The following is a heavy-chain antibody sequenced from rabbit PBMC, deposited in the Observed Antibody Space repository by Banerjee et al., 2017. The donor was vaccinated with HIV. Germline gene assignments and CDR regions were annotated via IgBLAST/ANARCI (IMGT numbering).Heavy chain of an antibody. CDR1: GFSFSSSYW. V-gene: IGHV1S45*01. D-gene: IGHD6-1*01. Sequence: QEQLEESGGDLVKPGASLTPTCTASGFSFSSSYWMCWVRQAPGEGLEWIACIYGERGGSTYYASWAKGRFTLSRDIDQSTGCLQLNSPIAADTAMYFCARDFSRAYDLWGPGTLVT. J-gene: IGHJ4*01. CDR3: ARDFSRAYDL. CDR2: IYGERGGST.